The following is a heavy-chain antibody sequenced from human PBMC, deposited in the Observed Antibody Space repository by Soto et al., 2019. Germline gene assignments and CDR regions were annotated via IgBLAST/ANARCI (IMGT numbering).Heavy chain of an antibody. CDR1: GYRFTSYW. D-gene: IGHD3-22*01. CDR2: IYPGDSDT. V-gene: IGHV5-51*01. CDR3: ARHALQYYYDSSGYTFDY. Sequence: GESLKISCKGSGYRFTSYWIGWVRQMPGKGLEWMGIIYPGDSDTRYSPSFQGQVTISADKSISTAYLQWSSLKASDTAMYYCARHALQYYYDSSGYTFDYWGQGTLVTVSS. J-gene: IGHJ4*02.